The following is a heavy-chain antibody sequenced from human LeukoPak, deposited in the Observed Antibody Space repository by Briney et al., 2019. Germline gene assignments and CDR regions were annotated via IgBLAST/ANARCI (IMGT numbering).Heavy chain of an antibody. CDR3: ARVGAAAGFDP. CDR2: INPNTGVK. D-gene: IGHD6-13*01. CDR1: GYTFTANY. V-gene: IGHV1-2*06. Sequence: GASVKVSCKASGYTFTANYIHWVRQAPGQGHEWMGRINPNTGVKNYAEKFQGRVTMTRDTSINTAYMELSRLTSDDTAVYHCARVGAAAGFDPWGQGTLVTVSS. J-gene: IGHJ5*02.